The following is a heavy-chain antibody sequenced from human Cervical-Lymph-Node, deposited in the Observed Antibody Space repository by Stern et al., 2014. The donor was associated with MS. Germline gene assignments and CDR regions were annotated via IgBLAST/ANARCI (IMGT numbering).Heavy chain of an antibody. V-gene: IGHV1-2*02. CDR3: ARDGRGSGKSYFDP. J-gene: IGHJ5*02. CDR2: INPKSGGT. D-gene: IGHD1-26*01. Sequence: QVHLVESWAEVKKPGASVKVSCKASGYTFSNYYMHWVRQAPGQGLEWMGGINPKSGGTSYAPKFQGRVTMTWDTSISTPYMELSSLRSDDTAMYYCARDGRGSGKSYFDPWGQGTLVTVSS. CDR1: GYTFSNYY.